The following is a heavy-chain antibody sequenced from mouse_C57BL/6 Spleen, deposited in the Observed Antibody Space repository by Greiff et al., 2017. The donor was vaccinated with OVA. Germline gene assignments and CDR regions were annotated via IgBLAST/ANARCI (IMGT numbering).Heavy chain of an antibody. CDR2: ISYDGSN. CDR1: GYSITSGYY. D-gene: IGHD1-1*01. V-gene: IGHV3-6*01. CDR3: AREESYYGSSFDY. J-gene: IGHJ2*01. Sequence: EVQLVESGPGLVKPSQSLSLTCSVTGYSITSGYYWNWIRQFPGNKLEWMGYISYDGSNNYNPSLKNRISITRDTSKNQFFLKLNSVTTEDTATYYCAREESYYGSSFDYWGQGTTLTVSS.